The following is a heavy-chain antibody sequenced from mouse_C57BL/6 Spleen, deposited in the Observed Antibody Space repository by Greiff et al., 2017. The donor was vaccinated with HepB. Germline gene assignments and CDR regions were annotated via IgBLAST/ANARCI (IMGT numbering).Heavy chain of an antibody. CDR1: GFSLTSYG. CDR3: ARGLDV. Sequence: VKLQESGPGLVQPSQSLSITCTVSGFSLTSYGVHWVRQSPGKGLEWLGVIWSGGSTDYNAAFISRLSISKDNSKSQVFFKMNSLQADDTAIYYCARGLDVWGTGTTVTVSS. CDR2: IWSGGST. J-gene: IGHJ1*03. V-gene: IGHV2-2*01.